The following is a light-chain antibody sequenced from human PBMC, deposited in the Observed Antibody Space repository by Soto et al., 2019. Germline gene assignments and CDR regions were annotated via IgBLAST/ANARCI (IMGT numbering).Light chain of an antibody. CDR1: QSVSSN. CDR2: GAS. CDR3: QRYNAWPIT. J-gene: IGKJ5*01. V-gene: IGKV3-15*01. Sequence: EIVMTQSPATLSVSRGDRATLSCRAGQSVSSNLAWYQQKPGQAPRLLIYGASTRATGIPARFSGSGSGTEFTRTISSLQSEDFAVYYCQRYNAWPITFGQGTRLDIK.